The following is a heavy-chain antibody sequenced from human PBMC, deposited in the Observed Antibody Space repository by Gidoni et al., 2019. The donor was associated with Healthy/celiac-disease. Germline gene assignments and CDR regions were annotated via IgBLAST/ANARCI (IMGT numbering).Heavy chain of an antibody. D-gene: IGHD1-7*01. CDR1: GFTFSSYS. CDR3: ARSITGTTLYYYYYMDV. CDR2: ISSSSSTI. V-gene: IGHV3-48*02. Sequence: EVQLVESGGGLVQPGGSLRLSCAASGFTFSSYSMNWVRQAPGKGLEWVSYISSSSSTIYYADSVKGRFTISRDNAKNSLYLQMNSLRDEDTAVYYCARSITGTTLYYYYYMDVWGKGTTVTVSS. J-gene: IGHJ6*03.